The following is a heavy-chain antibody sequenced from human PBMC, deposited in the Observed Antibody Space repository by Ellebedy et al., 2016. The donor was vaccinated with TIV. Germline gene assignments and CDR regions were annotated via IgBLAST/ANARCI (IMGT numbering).Heavy chain of an antibody. D-gene: IGHD2-2*03. V-gene: IGHV3-23*01. CDR2: ISGGGGGT. J-gene: IGHJ6*02. CDR1: GFTFSDFA. Sequence: GESLKISCAASGFTFSDFAMSWVRQAPGKGLEWVSSISGGGGGTFFADSVKGRFIVSRDNALNTLYLQMDSLRVDDTAVYFCAKDIGSKPHYYYGMEVWGQGTTVTVSS. CDR3: AKDIGSKPHYYYGMEV.